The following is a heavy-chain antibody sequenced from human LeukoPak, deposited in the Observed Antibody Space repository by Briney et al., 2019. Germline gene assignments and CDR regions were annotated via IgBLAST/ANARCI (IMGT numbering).Heavy chain of an antibody. V-gene: IGHV3-30*18. D-gene: IGHD4-23*01. Sequence: SGGSLRLSCAASGFTFSSYGMHWVRQAPGKGLEWVAVISYDGSNKYYADSVKGRFTISRDNSKNTLYLQMNSLRAEDTAVYYCAKDEETVVTPSRNYFDYWGQGTLVTVSS. CDR1: GFTFSSYG. CDR2: ISYDGSNK. CDR3: AKDEETVVTPSRNYFDY. J-gene: IGHJ4*02.